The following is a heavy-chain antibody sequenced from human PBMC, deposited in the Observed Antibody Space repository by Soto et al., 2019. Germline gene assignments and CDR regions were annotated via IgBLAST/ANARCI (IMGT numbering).Heavy chain of an antibody. CDR2: IYYSGST. CDR1: GGSVSSGSYY. J-gene: IGHJ4*02. Sequence: PSETLSLTCTVSGGSVSSGSYYWSWIRQPPGKGLEWIGYIYYSGSTNYNPSLKSRVTISVDTSKNQFSLKLSSVTAADTAVYNCARGRITIFGVVIIPFDYWGQGTLVTVS. D-gene: IGHD3-3*01. V-gene: IGHV4-61*01. CDR3: ARGRITIFGVVIIPFDY.